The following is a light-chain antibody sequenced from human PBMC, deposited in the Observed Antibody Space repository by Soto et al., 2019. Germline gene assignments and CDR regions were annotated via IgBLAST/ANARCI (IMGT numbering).Light chain of an antibody. J-gene: IGKJ1*01. CDR1: QSISSW. V-gene: IGKV1-5*01. CDR3: HHYNNWPRT. CDR2: NVS. Sequence: DIQMTQSTSTLSGSVVDRVNISCGASQSISSWLAWYQQKPGKAPKLLISNVSSLESGVPSRFSGSGSGTEFTLTISSLQSEDFAVYYCHHYNNWPRTFGQGTKVDIK.